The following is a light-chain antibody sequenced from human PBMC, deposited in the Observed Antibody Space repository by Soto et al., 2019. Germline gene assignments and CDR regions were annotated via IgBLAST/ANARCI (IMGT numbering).Light chain of an antibody. CDR2: KVS. J-gene: IGLJ3*02. CDR3: MSYIDSTSTHWV. Sequence: QSALTQPPSASGSPGQSVTISCTGTSSDVGGYNYVSWYQQHPGKAPKLLIFKVSNRPSGISGRFSGSKSGNTASLTISGLQAEDEADYYCMSYIDSTSTHWVLGGGTKVTVL. CDR1: SSDVGGYNY. V-gene: IGLV2-14*03.